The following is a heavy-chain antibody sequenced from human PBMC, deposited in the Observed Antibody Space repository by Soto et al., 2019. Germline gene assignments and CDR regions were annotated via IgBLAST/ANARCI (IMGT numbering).Heavy chain of an antibody. V-gene: IGHV3-74*01. Sequence: LRLSCAASGFNFSSHWMHWVRQRPAEGLVWVSRITSDGKSKAYAESVKGRFAISRDNAKNTLYLQMNGLTAEDTAVYYCARESGDWPLNWFDPWGQGTLVTVSS. CDR2: ITSDGKSK. CDR3: ARESGDWPLNWFDP. D-gene: IGHD2-21*02. CDR1: GFNFSSHW. J-gene: IGHJ5*02.